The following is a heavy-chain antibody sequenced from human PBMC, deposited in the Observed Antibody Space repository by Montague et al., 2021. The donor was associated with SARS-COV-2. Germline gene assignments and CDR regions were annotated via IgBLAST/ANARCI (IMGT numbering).Heavy chain of an antibody. J-gene: IGHJ3*02. CDR2: IYYSGST. CDR3: ARGRRRSITIFGVVIIDAFDI. CDR1: GGSISSGGYY. V-gene: IGHV4-61*08. D-gene: IGHD3-3*01. Sequence: SETLSLTCTVSGGSISSGGYYWSWIRQPPGKGLEWIGYIYYSGSTNYNPSLKSRVTISVDTSKNQFSLKLSSVTAADTAVYYCARGRRRSITIFGVVIIDAFDIWGQGTMVTVAS.